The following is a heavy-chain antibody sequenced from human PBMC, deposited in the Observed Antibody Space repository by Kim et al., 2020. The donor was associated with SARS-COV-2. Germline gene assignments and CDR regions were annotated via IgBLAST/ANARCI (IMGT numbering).Heavy chain of an antibody. J-gene: IGHJ4*02. D-gene: IGHD2-2*01. Sequence: YYVDAVKGRFTISRDNAKNSLYLQMNSLRAEDTAVYYCAPQYCSSTSCPDWGQGTLVTVSS. V-gene: IGHV3-7*03. CDR3: APQYCSSTSCPD.